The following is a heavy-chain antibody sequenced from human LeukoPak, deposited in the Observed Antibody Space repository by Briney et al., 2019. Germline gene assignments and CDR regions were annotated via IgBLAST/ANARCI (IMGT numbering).Heavy chain of an antibody. J-gene: IGHJ4*02. CDR2: ISGSGSST. Sequence: GGSLRLSCAASGFTFSSYAMSWVRQAPGKGLEWVSAISGSGSSTYYADSVKGRFTISRDNSKNTLYLQMNSLRAEETAVYYCAIPSLIVGATVVFVYWGQGTLVTVSS. CDR1: GFTFSSYA. V-gene: IGHV3-23*01. D-gene: IGHD1-26*01. CDR3: AIPSLIVGATVVFVY.